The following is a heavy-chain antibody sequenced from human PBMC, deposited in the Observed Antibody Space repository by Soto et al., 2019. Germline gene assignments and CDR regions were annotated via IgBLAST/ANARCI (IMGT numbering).Heavy chain of an antibody. CDR3: ARGFLRRVFGGVIVRPTYFDY. CDR2: ISSSSSTI. V-gene: IGHV3-48*01. D-gene: IGHD3-16*02. J-gene: IGHJ4*02. Sequence: GGSLRLSCAASGFTFSSYSMNWVRQAPGKGLEWVSYISSSSSTIYYADSVKGRFTISRDNAKNSLYLQMNSLRAEDTAVYYCARGFLRRVFGGVIVRPTYFDYWGQGTLVTVSS. CDR1: GFTFSSYS.